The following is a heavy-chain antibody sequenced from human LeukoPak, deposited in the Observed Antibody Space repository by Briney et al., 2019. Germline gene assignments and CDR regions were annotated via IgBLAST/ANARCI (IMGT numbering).Heavy chain of an antibody. CDR1: GFTFSSFA. CDR2: VRFDGSNK. Sequence: GGSLRLSCEASGFTFSSFAMHWVRQAPGKGLEWVAFVRFDGSNKYYADSVKGRFTISRDNSKNTLYLQMNSLRAEDTAVYYCARVGTPMVTIVAPYYMDVWGKGTTVTVSS. J-gene: IGHJ6*03. V-gene: IGHV3-30*02. CDR3: ARVGTPMVTIVAPYYMDV. D-gene: IGHD5-18*01.